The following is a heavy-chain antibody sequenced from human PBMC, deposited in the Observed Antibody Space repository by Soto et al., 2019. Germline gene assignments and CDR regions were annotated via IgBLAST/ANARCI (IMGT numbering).Heavy chain of an antibody. CDR3: ARDEGSAWYFDY. J-gene: IGHJ4*02. Sequence: GGSLRLSYAASGFTFSTYGMHWVRQAPGKGLEWVALISYDGTKKYYGDSVKGRFTISRDNPKNSLYLQMNSLRAEDTAVYFCARDEGSAWYFDYWGQGTLVTVSS. CDR1: GFTFSTYG. CDR2: ISYDGTKK. V-gene: IGHV3-30*03. D-gene: IGHD6-19*01.